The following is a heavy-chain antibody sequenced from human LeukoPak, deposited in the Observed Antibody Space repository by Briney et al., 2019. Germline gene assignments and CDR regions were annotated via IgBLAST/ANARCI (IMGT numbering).Heavy chain of an antibody. CDR2: IYTSGST. D-gene: IGHD2-2*01. CDR3: ARELLGYCSSTSCPPGYFDL. V-gene: IGHV4-4*07. Sequence: SETLSLTCTVSGGSISNYYWSWIRQPAGKGLEWIGRIYTSGSTNYNPSLKSRVTMSVDTSKNQFSLKLSSVTAADTAVYYCARELLGYCSSTSCPPGYFDLWGRGTLVTVSS. CDR1: GGSISNYY. J-gene: IGHJ2*01.